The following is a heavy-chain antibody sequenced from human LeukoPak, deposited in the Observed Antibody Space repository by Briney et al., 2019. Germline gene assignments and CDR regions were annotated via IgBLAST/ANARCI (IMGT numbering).Heavy chain of an antibody. CDR3: ARGRLAVASSWFDP. CDR2: IKSDGSST. Sequence: GGSLRLSCAASGFTFSSYWMHWVRQGPGKGLVWVSRIKSDGSSTSYADSVKGRFTISRDNAKNTLYLQMNSLRAEDTAVYYCARGRLAVASSWFDPWGQGTLVTVSS. CDR1: GFTFSSYW. J-gene: IGHJ5*02. V-gene: IGHV3-74*01. D-gene: IGHD6-19*01.